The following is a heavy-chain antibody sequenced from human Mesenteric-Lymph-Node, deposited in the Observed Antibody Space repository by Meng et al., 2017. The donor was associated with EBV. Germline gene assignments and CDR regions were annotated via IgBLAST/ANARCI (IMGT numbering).Heavy chain of an antibody. D-gene: IGHD6-19*01. J-gene: IGHJ4*02. CDR1: GDSVSSNGVG. Sequence: QVQVLEYGPGLVKPSQTRSLTCAISGDSVSSNGVGWAWIRQSPSRGLEWLGRTYYRSKWYNDYALSVESRITMNPDTSKNQFSLQLNSVTPDDTALYYCARAVAGKGTYDSWGQGTLVTVSS. CDR3: ARAVAGKGTYDS. V-gene: IGHV6-1*01. CDR2: TYYRSKWYN.